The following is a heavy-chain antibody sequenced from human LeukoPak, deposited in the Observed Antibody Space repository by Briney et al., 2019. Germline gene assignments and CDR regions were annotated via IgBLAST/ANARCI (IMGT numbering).Heavy chain of an antibody. CDR1: GFTFSTYW. CDR2: INSDGSIT. D-gene: IGHD4-17*01. V-gene: IGHV3-74*01. Sequence: AGGSLRLSCASSGFTFSTYWMHWVRQAPGKGLVWVSRINSDGSITSYADSVKGRFTISSDNAKKTLYLQMNSLRAEDTAVYYCVGFNCGDYPGDYWGQGTLVTVSS. J-gene: IGHJ4*02. CDR3: VGFNCGDYPGDY.